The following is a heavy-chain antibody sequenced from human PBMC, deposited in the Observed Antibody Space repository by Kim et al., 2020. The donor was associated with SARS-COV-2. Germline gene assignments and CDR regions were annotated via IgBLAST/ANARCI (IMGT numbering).Heavy chain of an antibody. CDR2: ST. V-gene: IGHV4-34*09. D-gene: IGHD3-10*01. J-gene: IGHJ4*02. Sequence: STDDNPYLKSRVTISVDTSKNQFSEKLSAVTAAETAVYCGAGGGASEFDYWGQGTLVTVSS. CDR3: AGGGASEFDY.